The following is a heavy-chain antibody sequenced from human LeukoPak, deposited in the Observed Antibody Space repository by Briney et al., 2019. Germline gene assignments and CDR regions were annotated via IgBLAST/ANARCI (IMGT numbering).Heavy chain of an antibody. CDR2: ISGSGGST. Sequence: GGSLRLSCAASGFTFSSYAMSWVRQAPGKGLEWVSAISGSGGSTYYADSVKGRFTISRDNARNSLFLQMNSLRDEDTAVYYCAKDRTPVLRFLEWLLFFDYWGQGTLVTVSS. CDR1: GFTFSSYA. V-gene: IGHV3-23*01. CDR3: AKDRTPVLRFLEWLLFFDY. D-gene: IGHD3-3*01. J-gene: IGHJ4*02.